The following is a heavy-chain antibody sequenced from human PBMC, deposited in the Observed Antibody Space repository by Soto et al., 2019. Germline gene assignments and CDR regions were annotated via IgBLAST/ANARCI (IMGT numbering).Heavy chain of an antibody. CDR2: ISSSGSTI. CDR1: GFTFSSYE. Sequence: GGSLRLYCAASGFTFSSYEMNWVRQAPGKGLEWVSYISSSGSTIYYADSVKGRFTISRDNAKNSLYLEMNSMRAEDTAVYYCARESPRLFGWGQRTLVNVSS. J-gene: IGHJ4*02. D-gene: IGHD3-10*01. CDR3: ARESPRLFG. V-gene: IGHV3-48*03.